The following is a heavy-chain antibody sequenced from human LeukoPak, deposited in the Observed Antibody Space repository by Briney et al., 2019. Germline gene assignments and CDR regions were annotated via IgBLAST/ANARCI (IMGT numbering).Heavy chain of an antibody. CDR1: EFSVGSNY. CDR2: IYSGGST. J-gene: IGHJ6*03. CDR3: ARDPGSGYDWTYYHYYMDV. V-gene: IGHV3-66*02. D-gene: IGHD5-12*01. Sequence: GGSLRLSCAASEFSVGSNYMTWVRQAPGKGLEWVSLIYSGGSTYYADSVKGRFTISRDNSKHTLYLQMNSLRVEETAVYYCARDPGSGYDWTYYHYYMDVWGKGTTVTVSS.